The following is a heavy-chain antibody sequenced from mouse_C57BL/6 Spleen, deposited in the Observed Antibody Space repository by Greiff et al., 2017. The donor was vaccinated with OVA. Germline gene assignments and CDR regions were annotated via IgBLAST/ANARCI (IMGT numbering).Heavy chain of an antibody. J-gene: IGHJ1*03. CDR3: AREYFYYGSSYWYFDV. V-gene: IGHV5-17*01. D-gene: IGHD1-1*01. Sequence: EVHLVESWGGLVKPGGSLKLSCAASGFTFSDYGMHWVRQAPEKGLEWVAYISSGSSTIYYADTVKGRFTISRDNAKNTLFLQMTSLRSEDTAMYYCAREYFYYGSSYWYFDVWGTGTTVTVSS. CDR1: GFTFSDYG. CDR2: ISSGSSTI.